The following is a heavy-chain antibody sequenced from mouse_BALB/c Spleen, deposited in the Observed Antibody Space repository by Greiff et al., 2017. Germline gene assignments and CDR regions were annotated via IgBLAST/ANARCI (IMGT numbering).Heavy chain of an antibody. CDR2: ISSGGGST. V-gene: IGHV5-12-1*01. CDR1: GFAFSSYD. D-gene: IGHD1-2*01. J-gene: IGHJ3*01. Sequence: EVQRVESGGGLVKPGGSLKLSCAASGFAFSSYDMSWVRQTPEKRLEWVAYISSGGGSTYYPDTVKGRFTISRDNAKNTLYLQMSSLKAEDTAMYYCARLLRPSWFAYWGQGTLVTVSA. CDR3: ARLLRPSWFAY.